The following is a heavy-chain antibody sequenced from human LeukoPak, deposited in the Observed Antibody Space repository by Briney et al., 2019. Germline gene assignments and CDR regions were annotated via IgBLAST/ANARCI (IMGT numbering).Heavy chain of an antibody. D-gene: IGHD3-10*01. CDR3: ARDNPYGSGTDY. CDR2: IYFSGRT. V-gene: IGHV4-39*07. Sequence: SETLSLTCTVSGASISSYYWSWIRQPPGKGLEWIGSIYFSGRTYYNMSLKSRVTISIDTSKNQFSLKVNSVTAADTAVYYCARDNPYGSGTDYWGQGTLVTVSS. J-gene: IGHJ4*02. CDR1: GASISSYY.